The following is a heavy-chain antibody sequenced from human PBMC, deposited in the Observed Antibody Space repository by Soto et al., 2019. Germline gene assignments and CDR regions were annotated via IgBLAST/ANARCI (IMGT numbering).Heavy chain of an antibody. J-gene: IGHJ4*02. V-gene: IGHV1-2*02. Sequence: VKVSCKASGYTFSDYYIHWVRQAPGQGLEWMGWINPNSGGTKYAPKFQGGVTMTRDTSITTAYMELSRLRSGDTAVYYCAREPATAKPEGVDFWGQGTLVTVSS. CDR3: AREPATAKPEGVDF. CDR2: INPNSGGT. D-gene: IGHD1-1*01. CDR1: GYTFSDYY.